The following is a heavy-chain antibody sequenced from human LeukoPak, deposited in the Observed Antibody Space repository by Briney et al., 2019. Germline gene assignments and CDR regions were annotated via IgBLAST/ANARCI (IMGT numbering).Heavy chain of an antibody. V-gene: IGHV1-2*02. CDR1: GFTYTDHY. CDR2: INGKRGDT. D-gene: IGHD7-27*01. Sequence: ASVKVSCKASGFTYTDHYMHWVRQAPGQGLEWMGWINGKRGDTNYAQNFQDRVTMTRDTSTSTVYMELSRLTVDDTAVYYCARDHDWGVDYWGQGTLVTVSS. CDR3: ARDHDWGVDY. J-gene: IGHJ4*02.